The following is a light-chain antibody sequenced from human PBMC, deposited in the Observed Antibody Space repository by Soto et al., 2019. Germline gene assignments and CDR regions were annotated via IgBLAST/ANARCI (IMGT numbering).Light chain of an antibody. Sequence: QSVLTQPASVSGSPGQSITISCTGTSSDVGGYNYVSWYQQSPGKAPKLLIYEDSNRPSGVSSRFSGSKSGNTASLAISGLQAEDEADFYCTSRSSTTGRVVFGGGTKLTVL. V-gene: IGLV2-14*01. CDR2: EDS. J-gene: IGLJ2*01. CDR3: TSRSSTTGRVV. CDR1: SSDVGGYNY.